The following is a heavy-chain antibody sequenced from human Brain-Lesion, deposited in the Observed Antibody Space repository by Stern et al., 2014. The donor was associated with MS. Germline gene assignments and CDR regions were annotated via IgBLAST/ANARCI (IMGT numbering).Heavy chain of an antibody. V-gene: IGHV2-5*02. D-gene: IGHD2-15*01. CDR1: GFSVATAGVG. Sequence: QVTLKESGPTLVKPTQTVTLTCTLSGFSVATAGVGVGWIRQPPGKALEXLARLYWDGDKLYSPSLKNRLTIIKDTSKNQVVLTMTNVDPVDTATYYCAHSRVKYCRGGTCYSSLFDYWGQGTLVTVSS. J-gene: IGHJ4*02. CDR2: LYWDGDK. CDR3: AHSRVKYCRGGTCYSSLFDY.